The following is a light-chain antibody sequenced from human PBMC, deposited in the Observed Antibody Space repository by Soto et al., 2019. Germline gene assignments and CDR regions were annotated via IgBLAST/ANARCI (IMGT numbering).Light chain of an antibody. CDR2: AAS. CDR1: QGIINY. J-gene: IGKJ3*01. CDR3: QKYKSAPFT. V-gene: IGKV1-27*01. Sequence: DIQMTQSPSSLSASVGDRVTITCRASQGIINYLAWYQQKPGKVPKLLIYAASTLQSGVPSRFSGSGSGTYVTLTISSLQPEDVATYYCQKYKSAPFTFGPGTKVDIK.